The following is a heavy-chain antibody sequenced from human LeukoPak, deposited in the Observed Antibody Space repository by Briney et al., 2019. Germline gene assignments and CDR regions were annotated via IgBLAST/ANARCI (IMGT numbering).Heavy chain of an antibody. CDR2: IYHSGST. D-gene: IGHD5-18*01. Sequence: SETLSLTCAVSGYSISSGYYWGWIRQPPGKGLEWIGSIYHSGSTYYNPSLKSRVTISVDTSKNQLSLKLSSVTAADRAVYYCAIYTAMAYYFDYWGQGTLVTVSS. CDR1: GYSISSGYY. J-gene: IGHJ4*02. CDR3: AIYTAMAYYFDY. V-gene: IGHV4-38-2*01.